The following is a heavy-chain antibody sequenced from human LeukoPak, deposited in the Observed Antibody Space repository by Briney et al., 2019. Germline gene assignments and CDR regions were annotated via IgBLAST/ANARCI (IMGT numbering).Heavy chain of an antibody. CDR3: ARGDPYSSSWINFDY. V-gene: IGHV3-48*03. CDR1: GFTFRSYD. Sequence: GGSLRLSCAASGFTFRSYDMNWVRQAPGKGLEWVSYISSGGSTEYYADSVEGRFTISRDNAKNSLYLQMNSLRAEDTAVYYCARGDPYSSSWINFDYWGQGTLVTVSS. D-gene: IGHD6-13*01. J-gene: IGHJ4*02. CDR2: ISSGGSTE.